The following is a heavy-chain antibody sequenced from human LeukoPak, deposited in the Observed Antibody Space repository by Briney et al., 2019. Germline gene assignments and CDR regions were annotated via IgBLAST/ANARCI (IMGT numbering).Heavy chain of an antibody. V-gene: IGHV1-2*02. CDR1: GYTFTGYY. D-gene: IGHD6-6*01. Sequence: GASVKVSCKASGYTFTGYYIHWVRQAPGQGLEWMGWINPNSGGTDYAQKFQGRVTMTRDTSISTAYMELSKLRSDDTAVYYCARGKSSPSGYWGQGTLVTVSS. J-gene: IGHJ4*02. CDR2: INPNSGGT. CDR3: ARGKSSPSGY.